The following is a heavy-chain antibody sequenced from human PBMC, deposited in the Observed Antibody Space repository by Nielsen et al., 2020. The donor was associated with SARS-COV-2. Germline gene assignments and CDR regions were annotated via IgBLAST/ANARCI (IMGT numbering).Heavy chain of an antibody. CDR3: ARRKIADGWFDP. CDR2: IYYSGST. J-gene: IGHJ5*02. CDR1: GGSMTRSTHY. Sequence: GSLGLSCTVSGGSMTRSTHYWDWIRQPPGKGLEWIGSIYYSGSTFYNTSLKSRVTISVDTSKNQFSLKLTSVTAADTAVYYCARRKIADGWFDPWGQGTLVTVSS. D-gene: IGHD6-13*01. V-gene: IGHV4-39*07.